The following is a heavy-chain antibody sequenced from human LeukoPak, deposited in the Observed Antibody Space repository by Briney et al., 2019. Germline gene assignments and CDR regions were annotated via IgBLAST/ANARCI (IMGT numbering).Heavy chain of an antibody. CDR3: AREPMTTTGRSSFQH. D-gene: IGHD1-26*01. V-gene: IGHV1-69*05. CDR2: IIPIFGTA. Sequence: ASVKVSCKASGGTFSSYAISWVRQAPGQGLEWMGGIIPIFGTANYAQKFQGRVTITTDESTSTAYMELSSLRSEDTAVYYCAREPMTTTGRSSFQHWGQGTLVTVSS. CDR1: GGTFSSYA. J-gene: IGHJ1*01.